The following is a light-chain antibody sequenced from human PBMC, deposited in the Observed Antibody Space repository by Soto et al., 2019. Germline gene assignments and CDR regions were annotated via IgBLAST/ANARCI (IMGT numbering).Light chain of an antibody. CDR1: NSNVGNNT. Sequence: QSVLTQPPSASGTPGQRVTISCSGSNSNVGNNTVNWYQQFPGTSPRLLIEANNQRASGVPDRFSGSKSANSASLAISGLKSEDEADYYCAAWADGLNGWLFGGGTKVTVL. CDR2: ANN. J-gene: IGLJ3*02. CDR3: AAWADGLNGWL. V-gene: IGLV1-44*01.